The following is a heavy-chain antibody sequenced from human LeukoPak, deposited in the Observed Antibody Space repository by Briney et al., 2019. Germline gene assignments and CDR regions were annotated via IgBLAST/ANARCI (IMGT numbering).Heavy chain of an antibody. Sequence: SETLSLTCTVSGVSVSSGSYYWSWIRQPPGKGLEWIGYIYYSGSTNYNPSLKSRVTISVDTSKNQFSLKLSSVTAADTAVYYCARENYYDSSGYRDDYFDYWGQGTLVTVSS. CDR1: GVSVSSGSYY. D-gene: IGHD3-22*01. J-gene: IGHJ4*02. CDR2: IYYSGST. CDR3: ARENYYDSSGYRDDYFDY. V-gene: IGHV4-61*01.